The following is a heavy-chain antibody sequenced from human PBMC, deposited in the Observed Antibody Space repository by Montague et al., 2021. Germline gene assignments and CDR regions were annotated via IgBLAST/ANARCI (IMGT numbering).Heavy chain of an antibody. CDR2: IYWDDDK. CDR3: THRRYYGSGNYYGHFDY. CDR1: GFSLSTSGVA. J-gene: IGHJ4*02. D-gene: IGHD3-10*01. Sequence: PALVKPTQTLTLTCTFSGFSLSTSGVAVGWVRQPPGKALEWLALIYWDDDKSYSPSLKSRLTITKDTSTDQVVLTVTNMDPVDTATYYCTHRRYYGSGNYYGHFDYWGQGTLVTVSS. V-gene: IGHV2-5*02.